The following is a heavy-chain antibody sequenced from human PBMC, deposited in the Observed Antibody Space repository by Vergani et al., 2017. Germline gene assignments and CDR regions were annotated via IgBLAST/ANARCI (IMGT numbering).Heavy chain of an antibody. CDR2: ISSSSSTI. CDR3: ARGGSWYYPDNLNWFDP. D-gene: IGHD6-13*01. V-gene: IGHV3-48*01. CDR1: GFTFSSYS. J-gene: IGHJ5*02. Sequence: EVQLVESGGGLVQPGGSLRLSCAASGFTFSSYSMNWVRQAPGKGLEWVSYISSSSSTIYYADSVKGRFTISRDNAKNSLYLQMNSLIAEDTAVYYCARGGSWYYPDNLNWFDPWGQGTLVTVSS.